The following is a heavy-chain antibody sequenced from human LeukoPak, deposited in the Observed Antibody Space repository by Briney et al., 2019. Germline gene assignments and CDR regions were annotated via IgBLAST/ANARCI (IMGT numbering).Heavy chain of an antibody. J-gene: IGHJ4*02. Sequence: PSETLSLTCTVSGGSISSYYWSWIRQPAGKGLEWIGSIYYTGSTYYNPSLKSRVSISVDTSKNQFSLKLSSVTAADTAVYYCARPDYYDSRLDYWGQGTLVTVSS. CDR2: IYYTGST. D-gene: IGHD3-22*01. CDR3: ARPDYYDSRLDY. V-gene: IGHV4-59*05. CDR1: GGSISSYY.